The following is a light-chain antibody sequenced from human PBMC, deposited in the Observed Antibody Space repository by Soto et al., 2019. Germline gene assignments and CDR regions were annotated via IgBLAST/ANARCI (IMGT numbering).Light chain of an antibody. CDR1: SSDVGGYNY. CDR3: KSYTSISTWV. J-gene: IGLJ3*02. CDR2: EVT. Sequence: QSALAQPASVFGSPGQSITISCSGTSSDVGGYNYVSWYQHHPGKAPKLLIYEVTNRPSGVSNRFSGSKSGNTASLTISGLQAEDEAAYYCKSYTSISTWVFGGGTKVTVL. V-gene: IGLV2-14*01.